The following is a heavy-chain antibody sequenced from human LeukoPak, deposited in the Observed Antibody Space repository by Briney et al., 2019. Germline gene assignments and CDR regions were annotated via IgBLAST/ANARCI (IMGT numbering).Heavy chain of an antibody. D-gene: IGHD1-1*01. CDR3: ARHMGLGYTYFYPYFDY. Sequence: SETLSLTCTVSGGSISSYYWSWIRQPPGKGLEWIGYIYYSGSTNYNPSLKSRVTISVDTSKNQFSLKLSSVTAADTAVYYCARHMGLGYTYFYPYFDYWGQATLVTVSS. CDR1: GGSISSYY. CDR2: IYYSGST. V-gene: IGHV4-59*08. J-gene: IGHJ4*01.